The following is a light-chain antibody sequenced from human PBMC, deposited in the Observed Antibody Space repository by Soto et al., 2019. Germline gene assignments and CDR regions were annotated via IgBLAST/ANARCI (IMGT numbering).Light chain of an antibody. CDR2: GAS. CDR3: QQCGASLKYT. V-gene: IGKV3-20*01. Sequence: EIVLTQSPGTLSLSPGERATLSCRASQTVTGSYLAWYQQKPGQAPRLLIYGASNRATGITDRFSGSGSGTDFTLTISSLEPEDFAVYFCQQCGASLKYTFVQGTTLEIK. J-gene: IGKJ2*01. CDR1: QTVTGSY.